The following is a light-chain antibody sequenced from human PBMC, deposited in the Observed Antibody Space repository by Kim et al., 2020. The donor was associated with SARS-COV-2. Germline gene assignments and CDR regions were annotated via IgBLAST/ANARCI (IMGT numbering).Light chain of an antibody. CDR1: SLRTYY. CDR3: SSRDISGNYLL. Sequence: GQTVMITCQGDSLRTYYATWYQQKAGQAPILVMYGENNRPSGIPDRYSGSTSGNTASLTITGAQAEDEADYHCSSRDISGNYLLFGGGTQLTV. CDR2: GEN. J-gene: IGLJ2*01. V-gene: IGLV3-19*01.